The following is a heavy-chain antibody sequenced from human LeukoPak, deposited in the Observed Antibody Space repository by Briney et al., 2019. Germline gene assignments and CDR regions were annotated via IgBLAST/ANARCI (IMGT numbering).Heavy chain of an antibody. CDR2: IFSGGST. CDR3: ARANSSSSSYYGMDV. D-gene: IGHD6-13*01. V-gene: IGHV3-53*01. CDR1: GFTVSSNY. Sequence: PAGCLRLSCAASGFTVSSNYMSWVRQAPGKGLEWVSVIFSGGSTYYADYVKGRFTISRDNSKNTLYLQMNRLRAEDTAVYYCARANSSSSSYYGMDVWGRGTTVTVSS. J-gene: IGHJ6*02.